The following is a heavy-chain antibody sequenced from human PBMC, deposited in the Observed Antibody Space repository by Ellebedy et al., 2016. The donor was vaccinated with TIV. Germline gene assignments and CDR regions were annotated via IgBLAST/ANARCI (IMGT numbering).Heavy chain of an antibody. CDR3: ARDARFIDHQHNWFDP. V-gene: IGHV3-11*01. CDR2: ISNSDSSI. J-gene: IGHJ5*02. CDR1: GFTFSDYY. Sequence: GESLKISCAASGFTFSDYYMSWIRQAPGKGLEWVSYISNSDSSIFYADSVRGRFTISRDNAKNLLYLQMKSLRAEDMAVYYCARDARFIDHQHNWFDPWGQGTLVTVSS. D-gene: IGHD2-2*01.